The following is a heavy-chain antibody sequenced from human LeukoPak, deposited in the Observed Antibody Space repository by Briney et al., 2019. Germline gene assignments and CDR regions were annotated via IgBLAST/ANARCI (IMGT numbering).Heavy chain of an antibody. D-gene: IGHD3-10*02. CDR2: IIPVFGTT. CDR1: GGVFSDYP. J-gene: IGHJ3*02. Sequence: SVKVSCKTSGGVFSDYPVSWVRLAPGQGLEWMGGIIPVFGTTTYAPKFQGRVSLSIHESAGTAYMELSDLTFEDTAIYYCAGDWPPRITMVGAFDIWGQGTMVTVSS. CDR3: AGDWPPRITMVGAFDI. V-gene: IGHV1-69*05.